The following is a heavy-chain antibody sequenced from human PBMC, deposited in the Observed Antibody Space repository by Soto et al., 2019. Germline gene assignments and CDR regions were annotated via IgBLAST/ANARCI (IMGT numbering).Heavy chain of an antibody. V-gene: IGHV4-39*01. CDR1: GGSISSSSYY. CDR2: IYYSGST. D-gene: IGHD1-26*01. J-gene: IGHJ3*02. Sequence: SETLSLTCTVSGGSISSSSYYWGWIRQPPGKGLEWIGSIYYSGSTYYNPSLKSRVTISVDTSKNQFSLKLSFVTAAGTAVYYCARRGIVGATNAFDIWGQGTMVTVSS. CDR3: ARRGIVGATNAFDI.